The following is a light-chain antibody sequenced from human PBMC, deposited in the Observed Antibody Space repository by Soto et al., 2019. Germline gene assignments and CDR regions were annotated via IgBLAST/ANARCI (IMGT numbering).Light chain of an antibody. CDR2: DAS. J-gene: IGKJ2*01. V-gene: IGKV1-8*01. CDR1: QGIITY. Sequence: ALRMTQSPSSLSASTGDRVTITCRASQGIITYLAWYQQKPGKAPKLLIYDASTLHSGVPSRCSGSGSGTDFTLTISCLQSEDFATYYCQQYYSYPYTFGQGKKLEIK. CDR3: QQYYSYPYT.